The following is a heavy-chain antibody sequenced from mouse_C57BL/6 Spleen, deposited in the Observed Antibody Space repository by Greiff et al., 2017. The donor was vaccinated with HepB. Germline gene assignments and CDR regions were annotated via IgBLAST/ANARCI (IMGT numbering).Heavy chain of an antibody. CDR2: ISYSGST. CDR3: ARWGTGNYAMDY. D-gene: IGHD3-3*01. J-gene: IGHJ4*01. Sequence: VQLKESGPGMVKPSQSLSLTCTVTGYSITSGYDWHWIRHFPGNKLEWMGYISYSGSTNYNPSLKSRISITHDTSKNHFFLKLNSVTTEDTATYYCARWGTGNYAMDYWGQGTSVTVSS. V-gene: IGHV3-1*01. CDR1: GYSITSGYD.